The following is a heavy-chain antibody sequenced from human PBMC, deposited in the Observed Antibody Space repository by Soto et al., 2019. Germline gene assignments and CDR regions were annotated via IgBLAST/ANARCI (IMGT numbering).Heavy chain of an antibody. CDR1: GYIFTTYG. J-gene: IGHJ4*02. CDR3: ARGTYGDY. Sequence: QVHVVQSGAEVKEPGASVKVSCKGSGYIFTTYGITWVRQAPGQGLEWMGWISAHNCNTNYVQKIQGKETMTRDTYTSTDYMELRNLRSDDTAVYYCARGTYGDYWGQEALVTVSS. D-gene: IGHD4-17*01. CDR2: ISAHNCNT. V-gene: IGHV1-18*01.